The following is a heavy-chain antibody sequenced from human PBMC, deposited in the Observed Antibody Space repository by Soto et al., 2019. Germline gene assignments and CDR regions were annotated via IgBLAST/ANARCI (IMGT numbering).Heavy chain of an antibody. J-gene: IGHJ4*02. Sequence: QLQLQESGPGLMKPSETLSLTCTVSGASISSSSYYWGWIRQPPGKGLVWIGTIYYSGSTYYNPSLKSRVTISVDTSKNQFSLKLRSVTAADTAVYYCARIYGGYYFDYWGQGTLVTVSS. CDR1: GASISSSSYY. V-gene: IGHV4-39*01. D-gene: IGHD4-17*01. CDR3: ARIYGGYYFDY. CDR2: IYYSGST.